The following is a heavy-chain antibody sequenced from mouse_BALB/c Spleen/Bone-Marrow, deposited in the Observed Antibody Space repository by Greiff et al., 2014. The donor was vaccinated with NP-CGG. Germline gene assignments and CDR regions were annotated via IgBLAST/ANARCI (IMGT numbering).Heavy chain of an antibody. V-gene: IGHV1S81*02. CDR1: GYTFTSYY. J-gene: IGHJ3*01. CDR2: INHSNGYT. Sequence: QVQLQQSGAELVKPGASVKLSCKASGYTFTSYYMYWVKQRPGQGLEWIGEINHSNGYTNFNEKFKSKATLTVDKSSSTAYMQLSSLTSEDSAVYYCTSEGAYWGQGTLVTVSA. CDR3: TSEGAY.